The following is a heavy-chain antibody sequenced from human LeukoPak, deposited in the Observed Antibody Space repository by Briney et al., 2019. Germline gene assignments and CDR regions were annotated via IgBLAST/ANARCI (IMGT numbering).Heavy chain of an antibody. J-gene: IGHJ4*02. D-gene: IGHD3-16*02. V-gene: IGHV4-30-4*08. Sequence: SQTLSLTCTVSGGSISSGDYYWSWIRQPPGKGLEWIGYIYYSGSTYYNPSLKSRVNLSVDTSKNQFSLKLSSVTAADTAVYYCAREGDGGISAHYFDYWGQGTLVTVSS. CDR2: IYYSGST. CDR3: AREGDGGISAHYFDY. CDR1: GGSISSGDYY.